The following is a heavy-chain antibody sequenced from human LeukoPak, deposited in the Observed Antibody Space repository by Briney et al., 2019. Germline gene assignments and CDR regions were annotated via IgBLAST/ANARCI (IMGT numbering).Heavy chain of an antibody. D-gene: IGHD1-26*01. J-gene: IGHJ4*02. CDR1: GFTFSGYW. V-gene: IGHV3-7*01. CDR2: IKQDGSEI. Sequence: PGGSLRLSCAASGFTFSGYWMSWVRQAPGKGPEWAANIKQDGSEIYYVDSVKGRFTISRDNAKNSLYLQMNSLRAEDTAVYYCARDKAVGPTLLDYWGQGTLVTVSS. CDR3: ARDKAVGPTLLDY.